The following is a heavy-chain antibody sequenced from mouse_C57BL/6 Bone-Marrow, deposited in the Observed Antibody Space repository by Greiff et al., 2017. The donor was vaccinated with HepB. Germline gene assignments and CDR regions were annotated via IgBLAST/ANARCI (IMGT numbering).Heavy chain of an antibody. CDR1: GFTFSDYG. J-gene: IGHJ4*01. V-gene: IGHV5-17*01. CDR2: ISSGSSTI. CDR3: AKNYAMDY. Sequence: EVKLQESGGGLVKPGGSLKLSCAASGFTFSDYGMHWVRQAPEKGLEWVAYISSGSSTIYYADTVKGRFTISRDNAKNTLFLQMTSLRSEDTAMYYCAKNYAMDYWGQGTSVTVSS.